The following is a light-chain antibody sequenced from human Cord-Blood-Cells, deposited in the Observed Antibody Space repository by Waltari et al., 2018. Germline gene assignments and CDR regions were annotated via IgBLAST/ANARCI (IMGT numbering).Light chain of an antibody. CDR1: SLRRYY. J-gene: IGLJ2*01. CDR3: NSRDSSGNHDHVV. Sequence: SSELTQDPAVSVALGQTVRITCQGDSLRRYYASWYQQKPGQAPVLVIYGKNNRPSGIPDRFSGSSSGNTASLTITGAQAEDEADYYCNSRDSSGNHDHVVFGGGTKLTVL. CDR2: GKN. V-gene: IGLV3-19*01.